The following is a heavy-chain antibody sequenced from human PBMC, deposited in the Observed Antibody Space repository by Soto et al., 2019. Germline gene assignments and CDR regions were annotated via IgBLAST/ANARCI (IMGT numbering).Heavy chain of an antibody. CDR2: INHSGST. V-gene: IGHV4-34*01. Sequence: QVQLQQWGAGLLKPSETLSLTCAVYGGSFSGYYWSWIRQPPGKGLEWIGEINHSGSTNYNPSLKSRVTIAVYTSKNQFSLKLSSVTAADTAVYYCARGDVRNFDYWGQGTLVTVSS. CDR1: GGSFSGYY. CDR3: ARGDVRNFDY. J-gene: IGHJ4*02.